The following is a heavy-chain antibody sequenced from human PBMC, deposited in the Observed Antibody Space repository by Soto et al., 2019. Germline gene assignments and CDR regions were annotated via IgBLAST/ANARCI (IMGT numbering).Heavy chain of an antibody. CDR1: GFTFSDYY. J-gene: IGHJ4*02. Sequence: GGYLRLSCAASGFTFSDYYMSWIRQAPGKGLEWVSYISSSGSTIYYADSVKGRFTISRDNAKNSLYLQMNSLRAEDTAVYYCANNQESQWLDYWGQGTLVTVSS. V-gene: IGHV3-11*01. D-gene: IGHD6-19*01. CDR3: ANNQESQWLDY. CDR2: ISSSGSTI.